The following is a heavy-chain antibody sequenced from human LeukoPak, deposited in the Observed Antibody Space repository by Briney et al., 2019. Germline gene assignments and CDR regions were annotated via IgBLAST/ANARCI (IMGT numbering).Heavy chain of an antibody. V-gene: IGHV3-66*02. CDR1: GFTVSSSY. CDR2: IYSGGST. CDR3: AVGDGDYVLGPEYFQH. J-gene: IGHJ1*01. D-gene: IGHD4-17*01. Sequence: PGGSLRLSCAASGFTVSSSYMSWVRQAPGKGLEWVSVIYSGGSTYYADSVKGRFTISRDNSKNTLYLQMNSLRAEDTAVYYCAVGDGDYVLGPEYFQHWGQGTLVTVSS.